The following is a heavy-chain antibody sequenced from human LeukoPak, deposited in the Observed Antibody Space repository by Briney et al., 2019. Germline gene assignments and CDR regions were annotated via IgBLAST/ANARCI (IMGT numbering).Heavy chain of an antibody. CDR2: ISAYNGNT. Sequence: ASVKVSCKASGYTFTSYGITWVRQAPGQGLEWMGWISAYNGNTNYAQKLQGRVTITADESTSTAYMVLSSLRSEDTAVYYCARSSYSYGSGSYLYYFDYWGQGTLVTVSS. CDR3: ARSSYSYGSGSYLYYFDY. D-gene: IGHD3-10*01. J-gene: IGHJ4*02. CDR1: GYTFTSYG. V-gene: IGHV1-18*01.